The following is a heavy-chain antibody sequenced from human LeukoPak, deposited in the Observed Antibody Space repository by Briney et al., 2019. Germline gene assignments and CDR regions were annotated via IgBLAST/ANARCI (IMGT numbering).Heavy chain of an antibody. D-gene: IGHD6-6*01. CDR3: ARDIAARVNWFDP. CDR1: GFTFSIYA. CDR2: ISGGGDST. Sequence: GGSLRLPCAASGFTFSIYAMSWVRQAPGKGLEWVSAISGGGDSTFYADSVKGRFTISRDNAKNSLYLQMNSLRAEDTAVYYCARDIAARVNWFDPWGQGTLVTVSS. V-gene: IGHV3-23*01. J-gene: IGHJ5*02.